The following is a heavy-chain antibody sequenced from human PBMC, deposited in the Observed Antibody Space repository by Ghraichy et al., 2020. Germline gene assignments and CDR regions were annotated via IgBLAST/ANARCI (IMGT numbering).Heavy chain of an antibody. V-gene: IGHV4-59*01. D-gene: IGHD2-15*01. J-gene: IGHJ4*02. Sequence: GSTNYSPSLESRVTLSVATSKNQFSLKLSSVTAADTAVYYCAMPSRGYCSGGTCYPVFDYWGQGILVIVSS. CDR2: GST. CDR3: AMPSRGYCSGGTCYPVFDY.